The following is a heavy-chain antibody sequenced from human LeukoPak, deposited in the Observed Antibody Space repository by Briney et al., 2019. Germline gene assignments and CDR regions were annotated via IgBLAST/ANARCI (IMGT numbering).Heavy chain of an antibody. J-gene: IGHJ4*02. CDR3: ARLTYYGPTHYFDY. CDR2: FHPGDSRN. D-gene: IGHD3-10*01. CDR1: GSSFTNDY. V-gene: IGHV5-51*01. Sequence: GESLKTSCKGAGSSFTNDYICWVRQLPGKGLEWMGIFHPGDSRNKYSPSFEGQVTISADKSISTAYLQWSSLKASDTAVYYCARLTYYGPTHYFDYWGQGTLVTVSS.